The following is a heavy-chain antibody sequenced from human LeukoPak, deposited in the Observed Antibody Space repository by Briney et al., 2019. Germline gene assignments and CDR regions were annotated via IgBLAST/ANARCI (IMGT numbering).Heavy chain of an antibody. V-gene: IGHV1-2*02. CDR3: ARGYGELGYYYYMDV. CDR1: GYTFTGYY. Sequence: ASVKVSCKASGYTFTGYYMHWVRQAPGQGLEWMGWINPNSGGTNYAQKFQGRVTMTRETSISTAYMELSRLRSDDAAVYYCARGYGELGYYYYMDVWGKGTTVTVSS. D-gene: IGHD3-10*01. CDR2: INPNSGGT. J-gene: IGHJ6*03.